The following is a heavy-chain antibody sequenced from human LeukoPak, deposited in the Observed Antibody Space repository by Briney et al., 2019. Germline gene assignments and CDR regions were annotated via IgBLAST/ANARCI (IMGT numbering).Heavy chain of an antibody. CDR1: GGTFSSYT. CDR3: ARAPPTDYGMDV. V-gene: IGHV1-69*02. CDR2: IIPILGIA. J-gene: IGHJ6*02. D-gene: IGHD1-26*01. Sequence: SVKVSCKASGGTFSSYTISWVRQAPGHGLEWMGRIIPILGIANYAQKFQGRVTITADKSTSTAYMELSSLRSEDTAVYYCARAPPTDYGMDVWGQGTTVTVSS.